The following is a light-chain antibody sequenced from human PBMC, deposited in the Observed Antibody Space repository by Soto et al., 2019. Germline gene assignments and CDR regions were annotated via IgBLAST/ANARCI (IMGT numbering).Light chain of an antibody. Sequence: SYELTQPPSVSVSPGQTASITCSGYKLGDKYACWYQQKPGQSPVLVIYQDSKRPSGIPERFSGSNSGNTATLTISGTQAMDEADYYCQAWDSSTYVFGPGTKLTVL. CDR1: KLGDKY. CDR3: QAWDSSTYV. J-gene: IGLJ1*01. CDR2: QDS. V-gene: IGLV3-1*01.